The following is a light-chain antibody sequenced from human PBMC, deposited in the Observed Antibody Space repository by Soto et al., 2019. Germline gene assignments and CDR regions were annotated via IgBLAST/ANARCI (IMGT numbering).Light chain of an antibody. J-gene: IGKJ5*01. CDR3: QQYGSSPLT. V-gene: IGKV3-20*01. CDR1: QSVSGSN. Sequence: IVLTQSPGTLSLSPGERATLSCRASQSVSGSNLAWYQQKPAQPPRLLISGASSRATGIPDRFSGSGSGTDFTLTISLLEPEDFAVYYCQQYGSSPLTFGQGTRLEI. CDR2: GAS.